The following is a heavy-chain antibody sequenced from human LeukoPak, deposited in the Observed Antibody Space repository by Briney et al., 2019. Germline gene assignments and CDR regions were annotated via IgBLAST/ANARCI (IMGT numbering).Heavy chain of an antibody. J-gene: IGHJ4*02. CDR2: ISAYNGNT. CDR1: GYTFTSYG. D-gene: IGHD2-15*01. Sequence: ASVKVSCKASGYTFTSYGISWVRQAPGQGLEWMGWISAYNGNTNYAQKLQGRVTMTTDTSTSTAYMELRSLRSDDTAVYYCARDLLSSYCSGGSCYSDYFDCWGQGTLVTVSS. CDR3: ARDLLSSYCSGGSCYSDYFDC. V-gene: IGHV1-18*01.